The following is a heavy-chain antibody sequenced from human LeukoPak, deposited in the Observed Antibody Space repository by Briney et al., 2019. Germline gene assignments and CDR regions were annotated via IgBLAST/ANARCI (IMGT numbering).Heavy chain of an antibody. V-gene: IGHV3-53*01. CDR2: IYSGGST. CDR3: AKERVLRYFDCPDY. CDR1: GFTVSSNY. D-gene: IGHD3-9*01. Sequence: GGSLRLSCAASGFTVSSNYMSWVRQAPGKGLEWVSVIYSGGSTYYADSVKGRFTISRDNSKNTLYLQMNSLRAEDTAVYYCAKERVLRYFDCPDYWGQGTLVTVSS. J-gene: IGHJ4*02.